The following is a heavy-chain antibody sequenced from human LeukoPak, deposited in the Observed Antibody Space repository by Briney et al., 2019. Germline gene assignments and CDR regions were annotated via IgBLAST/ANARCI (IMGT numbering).Heavy chain of an antibody. Sequence: PGRSLRLSCAASGFTFDDYAMHWVRQAPGKGLEWVSGISWNSGSIGYADSVKGRFTISRDNAKNSLYLQMDTLRDEDTAVYYCAGSIDYWGQGTLVTVSS. CDR3: AGSIDY. CDR2: ISWNSGSI. D-gene: IGHD3-10*01. V-gene: IGHV3-9*01. J-gene: IGHJ4*02. CDR1: GFTFDDYA.